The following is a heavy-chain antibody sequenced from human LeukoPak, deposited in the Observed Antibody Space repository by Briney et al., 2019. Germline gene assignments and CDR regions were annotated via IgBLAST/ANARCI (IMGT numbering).Heavy chain of an antibody. D-gene: IGHD5-18*01. Sequence: ASVKVSCKASGYTFTGYYMHWVRQAPGQGLEWMGWINPNSGGTNYAQKFQGRVTMTRDTSISTAYMELSRLRSDDTAVYYCARDGFGYVDTAMVIIKYNWFDPWGQGTLVTVSS. V-gene: IGHV1-2*02. CDR3: ARDGFGYVDTAMVIIKYNWFDP. CDR1: GYTFTGYY. J-gene: IGHJ5*02. CDR2: INPNSGGT.